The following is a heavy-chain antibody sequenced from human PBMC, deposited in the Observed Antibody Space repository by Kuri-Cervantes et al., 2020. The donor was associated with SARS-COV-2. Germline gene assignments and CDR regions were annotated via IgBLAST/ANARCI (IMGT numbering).Heavy chain of an antibody. CDR2: VKTDSGNA. CDR1: ETTFPNYD. J-gene: IGHJ4*02. CDR3: YCAPKEGFDS. Sequence: ASVKVSCKAPETTFPNYDINWVRQATGQGLEWMGMVKTDSGNALYAQIFQGRVTMTRDISTATAYMELSSLTSGDTAIYYCYCAPKEGFDSWGQGTLVTVSS. D-gene: IGHD2-8*02. V-gene: IGHV1-8*01.